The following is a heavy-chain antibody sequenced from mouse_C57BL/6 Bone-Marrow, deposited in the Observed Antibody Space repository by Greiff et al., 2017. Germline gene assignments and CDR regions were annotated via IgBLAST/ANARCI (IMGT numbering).Heavy chain of an antibody. CDR2: IDPENGDT. J-gene: IGHJ3*01. Sequence: VQLQQSGAELVRPGASVKLSCTASGFNIKDDYMHWVKQRPEQGLEWIGWIDPENGDTEYASKFQGKATITADPSSNTAYLQLSSLTSEDTAVYYCTTLNWSWFAYWGQGTLVTVSA. D-gene: IGHD4-1*01. V-gene: IGHV14-4*01. CDR3: TTLNWSWFAY. CDR1: GFNIKDDY.